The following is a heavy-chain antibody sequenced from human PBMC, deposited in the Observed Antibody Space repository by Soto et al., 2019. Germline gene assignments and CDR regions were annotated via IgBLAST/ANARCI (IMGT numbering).Heavy chain of an antibody. V-gene: IGHV4-59*08. CDR2: SHHSGYI. CDR1: GASTSRYY. D-gene: IGHD2-8*01. CDR3: WRVQKFTNLSFDH. J-gene: IGHJ4*01. Sequence: SETLSLTCTVSGASTSRYYWGWVRQPPGRGLEWIGFSHHSGYISYSPSLKSRVTMSVEPSKNQFSLKLTSVSAADTALYYCWRVQKFTNLSFDHWGDGAPVTVSS.